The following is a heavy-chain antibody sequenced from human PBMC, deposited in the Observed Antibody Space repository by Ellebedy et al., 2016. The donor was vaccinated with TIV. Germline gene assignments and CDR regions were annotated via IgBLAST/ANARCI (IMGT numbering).Heavy chain of an antibody. CDR1: GFTFDDYA. V-gene: IGHV3-9*01. J-gene: IGHJ3*02. CDR2: ISWNSGSI. CDR3: ARAMRAGWGAFDI. D-gene: IGHD7-27*01. Sequence: SLKISCAASGFTFDDYAIHWVRQAPGKGLEWVSGISWNSGSIGYADSVKGRFTISRDTSKNTLYLQMNGLRAEDTAVYYCARAMRAGWGAFDIWGQGTMVTVSS.